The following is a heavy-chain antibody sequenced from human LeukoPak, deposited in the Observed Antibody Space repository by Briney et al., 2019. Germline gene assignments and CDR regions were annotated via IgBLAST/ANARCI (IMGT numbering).Heavy chain of an antibody. CDR1: GFTFSSYS. CDR3: ARSDGYNSSPNY. V-gene: IGHV3-48*01. D-gene: IGHD6-13*01. J-gene: IGHJ4*02. CDR2: ISSSGNTI. Sequence: PGGSLRPSCAASGFTFSSYSMNWVRQAPGKGLEWVSYISSSGNTIYYADSVKGRFTISRDNAKNSLYLQMNSLRAEDTAVYYCARSDGYNSSPNYWGQGTLVTVSS.